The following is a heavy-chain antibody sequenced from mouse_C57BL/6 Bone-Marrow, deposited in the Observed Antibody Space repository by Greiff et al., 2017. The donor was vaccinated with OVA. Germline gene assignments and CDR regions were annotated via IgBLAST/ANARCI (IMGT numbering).Heavy chain of an antibody. D-gene: IGHD1-1*01. V-gene: IGHV5-12*01. J-gene: IGHJ3*01. Sequence: EVKVVESGGGLVQPGGSLKLSCAASGFTFSDYYMYWVRQTPEKRLEWVAYISNGGGSTYYPDTVKGRFTISRDNAKNTLYLQMSRLKSEDTAMYYCARHGEYYGSSFWFADWGQGTLVTVSA. CDR1: GFTFSDYY. CDR2: ISNGGGST. CDR3: ARHGEYYGSSFWFAD.